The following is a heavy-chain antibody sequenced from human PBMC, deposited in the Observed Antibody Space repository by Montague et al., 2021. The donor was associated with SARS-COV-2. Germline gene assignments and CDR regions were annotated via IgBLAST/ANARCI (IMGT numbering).Heavy chain of an antibody. CDR2: IFHTGRA. J-gene: IGHJ4*02. V-gene: IGHV4-31*03. CDR3: ARVRLFYYLDY. Sequence: TLSLTCTVSGTSIRSGGYYWTWIRQHPGKGLEWIGYIFHTGRAXYNPSLETRVNISVDTSNNLFSLRLSSVTAADTATYFCARVRLFYYLDYWGQGTLVTVSS. D-gene: IGHD2/OR15-2a*01. CDR1: GTSIRSGGYY.